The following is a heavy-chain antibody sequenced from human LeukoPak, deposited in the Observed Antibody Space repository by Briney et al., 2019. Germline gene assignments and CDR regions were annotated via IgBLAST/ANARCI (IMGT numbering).Heavy chain of an antibody. J-gene: IGHJ6*02. Sequence: GGSLRLSCAASGFTVSSNYMSWVRQAPGKGLEWVSVIYSGGSTYYADSVKGRFTISRDNSKNTLYLQMNSLRAEDTAVYYCAKDIRWGTQYYYYYYGMDVWGQGTTVTVSS. CDR2: IYSGGST. CDR1: GFTVSSNY. D-gene: IGHD3-16*01. CDR3: AKDIRWGTQYYYYYYGMDV. V-gene: IGHV3-53*05.